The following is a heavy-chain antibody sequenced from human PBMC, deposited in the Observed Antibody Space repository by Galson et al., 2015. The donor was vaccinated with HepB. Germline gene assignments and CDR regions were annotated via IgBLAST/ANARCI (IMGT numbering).Heavy chain of an antibody. Sequence: SGAEVKKPGESLRISCKTSGYSFTTFWISWVRQMPGKGLEWMGRIDPRDYYTVYSPSFQGQVTISIDKSTSTAFLKWRSLQASDTAMYYCARHPPSIFFGDWGQGTLVTVSS. V-gene: IGHV5-10-1*01. D-gene: IGHD3-9*01. CDR1: GYSFTTFW. CDR2: IDPRDYYT. CDR3: ARHPPSIFFGD. J-gene: IGHJ4*02.